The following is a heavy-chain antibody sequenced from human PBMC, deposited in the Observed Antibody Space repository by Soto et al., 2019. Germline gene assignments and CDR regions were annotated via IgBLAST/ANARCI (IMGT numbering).Heavy chain of an antibody. CDR2: IGESGTPT. Sequence: EVQLLESGGGLVQPGGSLRISCAASGFTFSSYAMKWVRQAPGKGLEWVSLIGESGTPTYYADSVKGRFTISRDNSGNTLFLEMYSLRAEDTAVYYCARYIPGVRYYGMDVWGQGTTVTVSS. CDR1: GFTFSSYA. J-gene: IGHJ6*02. V-gene: IGHV3-23*01. D-gene: IGHD2-2*01. CDR3: ARYIPGVRYYGMDV.